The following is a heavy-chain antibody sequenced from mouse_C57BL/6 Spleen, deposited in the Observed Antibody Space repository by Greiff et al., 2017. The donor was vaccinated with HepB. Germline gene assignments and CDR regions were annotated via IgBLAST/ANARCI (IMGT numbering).Heavy chain of an antibody. J-gene: IGHJ2*01. Sequence: VQLQQSGPELVKPGASVKIPCKASGYTFTDYNMDWVKQSHGKSLEWIGDINPNNGGTIYNQKFKGKATLTVDKSSSTAYMELRSLTSEDTAVYYCARGGIFYDGYYFDYWGQGTTLTVSS. D-gene: IGHD2-3*01. V-gene: IGHV1-18*01. CDR3: ARGGIFYDGYYFDY. CDR1: GYTFTDYN. CDR2: INPNNGGT.